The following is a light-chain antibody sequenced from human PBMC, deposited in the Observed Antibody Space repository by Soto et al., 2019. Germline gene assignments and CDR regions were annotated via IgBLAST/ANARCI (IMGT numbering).Light chain of an antibody. CDR2: EVS. V-gene: IGLV2-14*01. CDR3: SSNRSSPTHWV. Sequence: QSALTQPASVSGSPGQSITISCTGTSSDVGGYNYVSWYQQHPGKAPKLMIYEVSYRPSGVSDRFSGSKSGNTASLTISGLQAEDEADYCCSSNRSSPTHWVFGGGTQLTVL. J-gene: IGLJ3*02. CDR1: SSDVGGYNY.